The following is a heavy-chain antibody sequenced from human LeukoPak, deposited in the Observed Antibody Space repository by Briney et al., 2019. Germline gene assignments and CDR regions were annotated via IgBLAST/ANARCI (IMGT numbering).Heavy chain of an antibody. CDR2: ISSSSSTI. V-gene: IGHV3-48*04. Sequence: QPGGSLRLSCAASGFTFSSYSMNWVRQAPGKGLEWVSYISSSSSTIYYADSVKGRFTISRDNAKNSLYLQMNSLRAEDTAVYYCARDYYDSSGDAFDIWGQGTMVTVSS. CDR3: ARDYYDSSGDAFDI. CDR1: GFTFSSYS. J-gene: IGHJ3*02. D-gene: IGHD3-22*01.